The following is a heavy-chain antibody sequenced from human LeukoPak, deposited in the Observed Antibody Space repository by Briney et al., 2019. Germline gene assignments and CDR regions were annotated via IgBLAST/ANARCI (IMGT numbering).Heavy chain of an antibody. CDR2: ISSSGSTI. D-gene: IGHD1-26*01. CDR1: GFTFSSYE. J-gene: IGHJ4*02. Sequence: GGSLRLSCAASGFTFSSYEMKWVRQAPGKGLEWLSYISSSGSTIYYADSVKARFTISRDNAKNSLYLQMNSVRAEDTAVYYCARGINSGSYLGPVVGYWGQGTLATVSS. V-gene: IGHV3-48*03. CDR3: ARGINSGSYLGPVVGY.